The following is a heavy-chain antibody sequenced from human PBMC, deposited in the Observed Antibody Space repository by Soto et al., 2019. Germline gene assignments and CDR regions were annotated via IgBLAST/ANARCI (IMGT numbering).Heavy chain of an antibody. V-gene: IGHV5-51*01. CDR3: ARWETRYYYDSSGYYPFDY. CDR2: IYPGDSDT. J-gene: IGHJ4*02. D-gene: IGHD3-22*01. CDR1: GYSSTSYW. Sequence: GESLKISCKGSGYSSTSYWIGWVRQMPGKGLEWMGIIYPGDSDTRYSPSFQGQVTISADKSISTAYLQWSSLKASDTAMYYCARWETRYYYDSSGYYPFDYWGQGTLVTVSS.